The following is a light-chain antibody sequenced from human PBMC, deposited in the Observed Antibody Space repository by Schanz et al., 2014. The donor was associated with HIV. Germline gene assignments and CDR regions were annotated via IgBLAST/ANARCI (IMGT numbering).Light chain of an antibody. Sequence: NFMLTQPHSVSESPGKTVTISCTGSSGSIASNYVQWYQQPPGSAPTTVIYEDNLRPSGVPDRFSGSIDSSSNSASLTISGLKTEDEADYYCQSYDSSNHWVFGGGTKVTVL. CDR1: SGSIASNY. CDR3: QSYDSSNHWV. J-gene: IGLJ3*02. V-gene: IGLV6-57*02. CDR2: EDN.